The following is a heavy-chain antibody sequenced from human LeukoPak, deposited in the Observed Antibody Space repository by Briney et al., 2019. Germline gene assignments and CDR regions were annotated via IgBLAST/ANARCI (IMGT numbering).Heavy chain of an antibody. Sequence: GGSLRLSFAASGFTVSSNYISWVRQAPGKGREWVLSISSSSSYIYYADSVKGRFTISRDNAKNSLYLQMNSLRAEDTAVYYCARAVDTAMSRMVTPYYFDYWGQGTLVTVSS. J-gene: IGHJ4*02. V-gene: IGHV3-21*01. CDR2: ISSSSSYI. CDR3: ARAVDTAMSRMVTPYYFDY. CDR1: GFTVSSNY. D-gene: IGHD5-18*01.